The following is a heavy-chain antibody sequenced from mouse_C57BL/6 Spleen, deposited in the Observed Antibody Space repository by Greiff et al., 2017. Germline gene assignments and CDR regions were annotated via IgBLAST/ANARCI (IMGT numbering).Heavy chain of an antibody. V-gene: IGHV1-26*01. D-gene: IGHD2-1*01. Sequence: VQLQQSGPELVKPGASVKISCKASGYTFTDYYMNWVKQSHGKSLEWIGDINPNNGGTSYNQKFKGKATLTVDKSSSTAYMELRSLTSEYSAVYYCARPPLGNYVGYLDYWGQGTTLTVSS. J-gene: IGHJ2*01. CDR2: INPNNGGT. CDR1: GYTFTDYY. CDR3: ARPPLGNYVGYLDY.